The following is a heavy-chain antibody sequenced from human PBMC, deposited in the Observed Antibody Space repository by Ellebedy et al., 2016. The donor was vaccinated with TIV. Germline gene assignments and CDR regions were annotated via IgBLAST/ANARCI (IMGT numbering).Heavy chain of an antibody. V-gene: IGHV3-11*01. CDR2: ISSSGSTI. CDR3: AREGDTAMVHGMDV. D-gene: IGHD5-18*01. J-gene: IGHJ6*02. CDR1: GFTFSDYY. Sequence: GESLKISCAASGFTFSDYYMSWIRQAPGKGLEWVSYISSSGSTIYYADSVKGRFTISRDNAKNSLYLQMNSLRAEDTAVYYWAREGDTAMVHGMDVWGQGTTVTVSS.